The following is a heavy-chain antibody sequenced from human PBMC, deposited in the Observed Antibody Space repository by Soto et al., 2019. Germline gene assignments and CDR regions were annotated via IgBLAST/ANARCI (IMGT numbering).Heavy chain of an antibody. CDR2: IWYDGSNK. D-gene: IGHD3-10*01. J-gene: IGHJ6*02. CDR3: AREGRDLLPYGMDV. V-gene: IGHV3-33*01. Sequence: PGESLRLSCAASGFTFSSYGMHWVRQAPGKGLEWVAVIWYDGSNKYYADSVKGRFTISRDNSKNTLYLQMNSLRAEDTAVYYCAREGRDLLPYGMDVWGQGTTVTVSS. CDR1: GFTFSSYG.